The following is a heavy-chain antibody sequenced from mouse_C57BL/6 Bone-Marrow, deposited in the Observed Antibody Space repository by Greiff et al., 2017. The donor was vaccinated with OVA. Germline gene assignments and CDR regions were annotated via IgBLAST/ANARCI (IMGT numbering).Heavy chain of an antibody. D-gene: IGHD1-1*01. CDR2: ISDGGSYT. CDR3: ARDTPGSSSWYFEV. J-gene: IGHJ1*03. Sequence: EVKLMESGGGLVKPGGSLKLSCAASGFTFSSYAMSWVRQTPEKRLEWVATISDGGSYTFYPDNVKGRFTISRDNAKNNLYLQMSHLKSEDTAMYYCARDTPGSSSWYFEVWGTGTTVTVSS. CDR1: GFTFSSYA. V-gene: IGHV5-4*01.